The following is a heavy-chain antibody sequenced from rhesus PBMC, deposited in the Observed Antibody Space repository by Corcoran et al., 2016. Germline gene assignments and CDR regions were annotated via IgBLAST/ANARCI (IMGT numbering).Heavy chain of an antibody. CDR1: GGSISSSY. V-gene: IGHV4-169*01. CDR2: INGRGSST. Sequence: QLQLQESGPGLVTPSETLSVTCAVSGGSISSSYWSWIRQAPGKGLEWIGYINGRGSSTNYNPSLKSRVTLSVDTSKNQLSLKLSSVTAADTAVYYCARGKGNYGLDSWGQGVVVTVSS. CDR3: ARGKGNYGLDS. J-gene: IGHJ6*01.